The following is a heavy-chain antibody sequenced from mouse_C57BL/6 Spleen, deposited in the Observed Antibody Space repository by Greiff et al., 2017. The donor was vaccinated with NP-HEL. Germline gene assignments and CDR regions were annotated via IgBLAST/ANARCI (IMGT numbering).Heavy chain of an antibody. CDR3: ARSRGMAYFDY. CDR1: GFSLTSYG. CDR2: IWSGGST. J-gene: IGHJ2*01. V-gene: IGHV2-2*01. D-gene: IGHD2-3*01. Sequence: VKLKESGPGLVQPSQSLSITCTVSGFSLTSYGVHWVRQSPGKGLEWLGVIWSGGSTDYTAAFISRLSISQDNSKSQVFFKMNSLQADDTAINYCARSRGMAYFDYWGQGTTLTVSS.